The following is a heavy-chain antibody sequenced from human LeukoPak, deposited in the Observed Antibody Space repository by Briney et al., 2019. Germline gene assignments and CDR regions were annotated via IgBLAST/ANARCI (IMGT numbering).Heavy chain of an antibody. CDR3: AKGASRGSYYYMDV. V-gene: IGHV3-43*01. J-gene: IGHJ6*03. D-gene: IGHD2-2*01. CDR1: GFIFDDYT. CDR2: ISWDGGST. Sequence: PGGSLRLSCAASGFIFDDYTIHWVRQVPGKGLEWVSVISWDGGSTYFAESVKGRFTTSRDNSKNSLYLQMNSLRTEDTALYYCAKGASRGSYYYMDVWGKGTTVTVSS.